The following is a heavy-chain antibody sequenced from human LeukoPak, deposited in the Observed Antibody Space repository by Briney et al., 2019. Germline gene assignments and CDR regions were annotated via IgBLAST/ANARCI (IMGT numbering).Heavy chain of an antibody. CDR3: GVSTTRATTRTIDY. J-gene: IGHJ4*02. V-gene: IGHV4-34*01. D-gene: IGHD4-17*01. CDR2: ISRGGST. Sequence: SETLSLTCAVYGESISAYFWTWIRQPPGKGLEWIGEISRGGSTNYSPSLKSRVTISLDTSKNQVSLTLSSVTAADTAMYYCGVSTTRATTRTIDYWGQGTLVTVSS. CDR1: GESISAYF.